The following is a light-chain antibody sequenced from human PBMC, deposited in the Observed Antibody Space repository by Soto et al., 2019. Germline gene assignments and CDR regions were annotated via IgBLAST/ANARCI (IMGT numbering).Light chain of an antibody. CDR1: SSNIGAGYD. J-gene: IGLJ1*01. Sequence: QSLLTQPPSVSGAPGQRVTISCTGSSSNIGAGYDVHWYQQLPGTAPKLLIYDNSNRPSGVPDRFSGSKSGTSASLAITGLQAEDEADYYCQSFDSSLSAYVFGTGTKLTVL. CDR3: QSFDSSLSAYV. V-gene: IGLV1-40*01. CDR2: DNS.